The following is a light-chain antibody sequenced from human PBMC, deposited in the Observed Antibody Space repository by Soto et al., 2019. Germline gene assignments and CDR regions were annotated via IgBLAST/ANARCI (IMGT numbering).Light chain of an antibody. J-gene: IGKJ1*01. CDR3: QDYGTSWT. Sequence: EVVLTQSPGTLSLSPGERATLSCRASQSVSRTYLAWYQQKPVQAPRLLIYATSSRATGIPDRFSGSGSGTEFTLTISSLQSEDFAVYYCQDYGTSWTFGQGTKVDI. CDR2: ATS. V-gene: IGKV3-20*01. CDR1: QSVSRTY.